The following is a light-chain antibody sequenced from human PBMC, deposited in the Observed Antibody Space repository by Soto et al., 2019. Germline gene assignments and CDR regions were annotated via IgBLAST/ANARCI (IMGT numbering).Light chain of an antibody. Sequence: DIQMTQSPSSLSASVGDRVTITCRASQSIGRNLNWYQQKPGKAPNLLIYTTSSLESGVPSRFSGSGSGTDFTLTISSLQPEDVATYFCQQGYSRPRTFGQGTKVDIK. CDR3: QQGYSRPRT. J-gene: IGKJ1*01. CDR2: TTS. CDR1: QSIGRN. V-gene: IGKV1-39*01.